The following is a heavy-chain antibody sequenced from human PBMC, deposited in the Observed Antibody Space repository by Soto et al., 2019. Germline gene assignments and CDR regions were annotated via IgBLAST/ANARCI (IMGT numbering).Heavy chain of an antibody. CDR3: ARDRATFDY. Sequence: GSLRLSCAASVFTFTSYAMSWVRLTPGKGLEWVSAISGSGSNTFYADSVRGRFTISRDNSKNTVFLKMNNLRDEDTAVYFCARDRATFDYWGQGTRVTVSS. D-gene: IGHD1-26*01. J-gene: IGHJ4*02. CDR2: ISGSGSNT. V-gene: IGHV3-23*01. CDR1: VFTFTSYA.